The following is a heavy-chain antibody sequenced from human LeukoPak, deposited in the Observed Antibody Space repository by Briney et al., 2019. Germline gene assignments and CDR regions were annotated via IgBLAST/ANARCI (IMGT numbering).Heavy chain of an antibody. J-gene: IGHJ5*02. D-gene: IGHD2-2*01. CDR1: GYTFTNYG. CDR3: AREPTAMVSLNWFDP. CDR2: ISAYNGNT. Sequence: ASVKVPCKASGYTFTNYGITWVRQAPGQGLEWMGWISAYNGNTNYAQKFQDRVIMTIDTSATTAYMELRSLKSDDTAVYYCAREPTAMVSLNWFDPWGQGTLVTVSS. V-gene: IGHV1-18*01.